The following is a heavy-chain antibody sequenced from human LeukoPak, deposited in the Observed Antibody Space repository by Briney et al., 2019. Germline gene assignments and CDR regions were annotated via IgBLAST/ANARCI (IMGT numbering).Heavy chain of an antibody. CDR2: ISAYNGNT. J-gene: IGHJ4*02. V-gene: IGHV1-18*01. Sequence: GASVKVSCKASGYTFTSYGISWVRQAPGQGLEWMGWISAYNGNTNYAQKLQGRVTMTTDTSTSTAYMEPRSLRSDDTAVYYCARRSERFYYDFWSGYLGLDYWGQGTLVTVSS. CDR1: GYTFTSYG. D-gene: IGHD3-3*01. CDR3: ARRSERFYYDFWSGYLGLDY.